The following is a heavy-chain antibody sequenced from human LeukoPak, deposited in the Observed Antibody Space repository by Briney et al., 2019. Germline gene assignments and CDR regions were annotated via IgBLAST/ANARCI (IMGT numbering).Heavy chain of an antibody. CDR3: ARVGAPKSDAFDI. Sequence: ASVKVSCKASGYTFTGHYMHWVRQAPGQGLERMGWINPNSGGTNYAQRFQGRVTMTRDTSISTAYMELSRLRSDDTAVYYCARVGAPKSDAFDIWGQGTMVTVSS. D-gene: IGHD1-26*01. J-gene: IGHJ3*02. V-gene: IGHV1-2*02. CDR1: GYTFTGHY. CDR2: INPNSGGT.